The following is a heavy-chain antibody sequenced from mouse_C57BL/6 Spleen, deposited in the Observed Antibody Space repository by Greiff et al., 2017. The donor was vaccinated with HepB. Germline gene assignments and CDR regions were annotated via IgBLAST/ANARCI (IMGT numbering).Heavy chain of an antibody. V-gene: IGHV1-55*01. D-gene: IGHD1-1*02. J-gene: IGHJ3*01. Sequence: QVQLQQPGAELVKPGASVKMSCKASGYTFTSYWITWVKQRPRQGLEWIGDIYPGSGSTNYNEKFKSKATLTVDTSSSTAYMQLSSLTSEDSAVYYCARSSGVGAWFAYWGQGTLVTVSA. CDR1: GYTFTSYW. CDR3: ARSSGVGAWFAY. CDR2: IYPGSGST.